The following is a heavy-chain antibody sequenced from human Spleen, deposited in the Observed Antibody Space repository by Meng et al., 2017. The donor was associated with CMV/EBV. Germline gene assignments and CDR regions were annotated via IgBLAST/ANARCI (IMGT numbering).Heavy chain of an antibody. J-gene: IGHJ3*01. D-gene: IGHD2-2*01. V-gene: IGHV3-30*02. Sequence: SSFGMHWVRQAPGKGLEWVAFIRYDGTNKYYGDSVKGRFTVSRDNSKNTLYLQMSSLRAEDTAVYYCAKGSRIVVVPAAPVGAFDFWGQGTMVTVSS. CDR2: IRYDGTNK. CDR1: SSFG. CDR3: AKGSRIVVVPAAPVGAFDF.